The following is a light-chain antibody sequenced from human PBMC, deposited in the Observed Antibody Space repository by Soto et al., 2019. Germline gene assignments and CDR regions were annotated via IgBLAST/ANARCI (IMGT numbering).Light chain of an antibody. J-gene: IGKJ1*01. CDR1: QSVLYSSNNKNY. CDR3: QQYYNTPQN. CDR2: WAS. V-gene: IGKV4-1*01. Sequence: DIVMTQSPDSLAVSLGERATINCKSSQSVLYSSNNKNYLAWYQQKPGQPPKLLIYWASTRESGVPDRFSGRRSCTDFPLTISRLQPEDVSVYYYQQYYNTPQNFGQGAKVQIK.